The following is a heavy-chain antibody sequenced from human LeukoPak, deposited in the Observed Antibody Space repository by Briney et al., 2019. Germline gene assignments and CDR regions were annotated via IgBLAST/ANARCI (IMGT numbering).Heavy chain of an antibody. Sequence: GASVKVSCKASGGTFGSYAISWVRQAPGQGLEWMGGIIPIFGTANYAQKFQGRVTITADESTSTAYMELSSLRSEDTAVYYCASHGEYSSSSGAVGWWGQGTLVTASS. J-gene: IGHJ4*02. CDR3: ASHGEYSSSSGAVGW. V-gene: IGHV1-69*13. CDR2: IIPIFGTA. D-gene: IGHD6-6*01. CDR1: GGTFGSYA.